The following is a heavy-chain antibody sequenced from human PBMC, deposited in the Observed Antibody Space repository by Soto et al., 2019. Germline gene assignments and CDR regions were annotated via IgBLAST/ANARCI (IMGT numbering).Heavy chain of an antibody. CDR3: ATGYCSGGTCYSGYS. D-gene: IGHD2-15*01. CDR2: TRSKAYSYTT. Sequence: EVQLVESGGGLVQPGGSLRLSCAASGVTFSDHYMDWVRQAPGKGLEWVGRTRSKAYSYTTEYAASVKGSFTISRDESKNSLYLQMNSLKTEDTAVYYCATGYCSGGTCYSGYSWGQGALVTVSS. V-gene: IGHV3-72*01. CDR1: GVTFSDHY. J-gene: IGHJ4*02.